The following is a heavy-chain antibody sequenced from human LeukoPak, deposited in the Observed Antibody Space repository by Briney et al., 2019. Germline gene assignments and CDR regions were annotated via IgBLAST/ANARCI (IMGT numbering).Heavy chain of an antibody. CDR3: ARVDRSFFFDY. CDR1: GGSISSGGYS. Sequence: SETLSLTCAVSGGSISSGGYSWSWIRQPPGKGLEWIGYIYHSGSTYYNPSLKSQVTISVDRSKNQFSLKLSSVTATDTAVYYCARVDRSFFFDYWGQGTLVTVSS. D-gene: IGHD3-9*01. CDR2: IYHSGST. J-gene: IGHJ4*02. V-gene: IGHV4-30-2*01.